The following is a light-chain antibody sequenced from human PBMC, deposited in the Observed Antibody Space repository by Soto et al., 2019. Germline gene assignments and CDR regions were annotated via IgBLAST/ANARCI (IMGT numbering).Light chain of an antibody. CDR2: WAS. CDR3: QQYYSTPLA. Sequence: DIVMTQSPHSLAVSLGERATINCKSSQSVLYSSNNKNYLAWYQQKPRQPPKLLIYWASTRESGVPDRFSGSGSGTDFTLTSSSLQAEDVAVYYCQQYYSTPLAFGQGTKVEIK. J-gene: IGKJ1*01. CDR1: QSVLYSSNNKNY. V-gene: IGKV4-1*01.